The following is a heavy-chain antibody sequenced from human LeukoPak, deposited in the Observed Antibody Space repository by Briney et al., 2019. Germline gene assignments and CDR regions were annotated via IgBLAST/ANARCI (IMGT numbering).Heavy chain of an antibody. CDR2: IYYSGST. CDR3: ARGGWYPESFRH. V-gene: IGHV4-59*01. Sequence: PSETLPLTCTVSGGSISSYYWNWIRQPPGKGLEWIGYIYYSGSTNYNPSLKSRVTISVDTSKNQFSLKLSSVTAADTAVYYCARGGWYPESFRHWGQGALVTVSS. CDR1: GGSISSYY. J-gene: IGHJ1*01. D-gene: IGHD6-19*01.